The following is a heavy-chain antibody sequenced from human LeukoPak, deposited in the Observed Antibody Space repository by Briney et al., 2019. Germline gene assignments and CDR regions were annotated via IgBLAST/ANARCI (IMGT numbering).Heavy chain of an antibody. D-gene: IGHD3/OR15-3a*01. CDR2: ISYDGNNK. V-gene: IGHV3-30-3*01. Sequence: GGSLRLSCAASGFTFSNAWMSWVRQAPGKGLEWVAVISYDGNNKYYADSVKGRFTISRDNSKNTLYLQMNSLRVEDTAVYFCARDEDWALDHWGQGTLVTVSS. J-gene: IGHJ4*02. CDR3: ARDEDWALDH. CDR1: GFTFSNAW.